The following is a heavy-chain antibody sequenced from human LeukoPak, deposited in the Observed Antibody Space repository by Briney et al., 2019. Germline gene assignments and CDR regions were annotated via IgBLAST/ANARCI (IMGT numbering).Heavy chain of an antibody. Sequence: SETLSLTCAVYGGSFSGYYWSWIRQPPGKGLEWIGEINHSGSTNYNPSLKSRVTISVDTSKNQFSLKLSSVTAADTAVYYCARKRNYYGSGIKRTMTYYFDYWGQGTLVTVSS. CDR2: INHSGST. V-gene: IGHV4-34*01. J-gene: IGHJ4*02. CDR1: GGSFSGYY. D-gene: IGHD3-10*01. CDR3: ARKRNYYGSGIKRTMTYYFDY.